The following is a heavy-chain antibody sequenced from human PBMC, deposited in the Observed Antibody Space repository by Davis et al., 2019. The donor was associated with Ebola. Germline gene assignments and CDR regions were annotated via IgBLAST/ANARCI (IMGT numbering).Heavy chain of an antibody. J-gene: IGHJ4*02. V-gene: IGHV3-23*01. CDR1: GFTFSSYA. CDR2: ISGSGGST. CDR3: AKPPNNIVGAIYYFGY. D-gene: IGHD1-26*01. Sequence: GESLKISCAASGFTFSSYAMSWVRQAPGKGLEWVSSISGSGGSTYSADSVKGRFTISRDNSQNTLYMQMNSLRAEDTAVYYCAKPPNNIVGAIYYFGYWGQGTLVTVSS.